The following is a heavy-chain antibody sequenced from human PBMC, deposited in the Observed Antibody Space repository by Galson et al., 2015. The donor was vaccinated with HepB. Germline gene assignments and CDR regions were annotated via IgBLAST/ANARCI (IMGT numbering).Heavy chain of an antibody. CDR2: IKSKTDGGTT. J-gene: IGHJ4*02. D-gene: IGHD3-22*01. CDR1: GFTFSNAW. V-gene: IGHV3-15*01. Sequence: SLRLSCAASGFTFSNAWMSWVRQAPGKGLEWVGRIKSKTDGGTTDYAAPVKGRFTISRDDSKNTLYLQMNSLKTEDTAVYYCTTLDYYDSSGHEDYFDYWGQGTLVTVSS. CDR3: TTLDYYDSSGHEDYFDY.